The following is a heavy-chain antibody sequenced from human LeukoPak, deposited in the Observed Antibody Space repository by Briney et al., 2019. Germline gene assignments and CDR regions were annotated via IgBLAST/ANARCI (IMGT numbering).Heavy chain of an antibody. Sequence: SETLSLTCAVYGGSISSGGYSWNWIRQPPGKGLEWIGYIYHSGSTYYNPSLKSRVTISVDRSKNQFSLKLSSVTAADTAVYYCARALYSSGWLLYGMDVWGKGTTVTVSS. CDR2: IYHSGST. D-gene: IGHD6-19*01. J-gene: IGHJ6*04. CDR3: ARALYSSGWLLYGMDV. CDR1: GGSISSGGYS. V-gene: IGHV4-30-2*01.